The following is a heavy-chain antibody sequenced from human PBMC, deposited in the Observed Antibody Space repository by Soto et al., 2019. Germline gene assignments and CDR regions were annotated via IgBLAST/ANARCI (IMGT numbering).Heavy chain of an antibody. Sequence: QVQLQESGPGLVKPSETLSLTCTVSGGSVSSGSYSWSWMRQPPGKGLEWIGYVYHSGTTNYNPSLKSXXTXSAXTSKNQFSLKLSSVTAADTAVSYCARGGGSYYIAYWGQGTLVTVSS. CDR2: VYHSGTT. D-gene: IGHD1-26*01. CDR1: GGSVSSGSYS. V-gene: IGHV4-61*01. J-gene: IGHJ4*02. CDR3: ARGGGSYYIAY.